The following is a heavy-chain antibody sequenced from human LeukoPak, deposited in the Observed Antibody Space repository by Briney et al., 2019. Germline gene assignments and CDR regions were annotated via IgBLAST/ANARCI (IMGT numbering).Heavy chain of an antibody. J-gene: IGHJ4*02. Sequence: PGGSLRLSCAASEFTFSTYGMHWVRQAPGKGLEWVAVISYDGSYKFYADSVKGRFTISRDNSKSTLYLQMNSLRAEDTAVYYCAKWYYFDYWGQRTLVTVSS. CDR1: EFTFSTYG. CDR2: ISYDGSYK. CDR3: AKWYYFDY. V-gene: IGHV3-30*18.